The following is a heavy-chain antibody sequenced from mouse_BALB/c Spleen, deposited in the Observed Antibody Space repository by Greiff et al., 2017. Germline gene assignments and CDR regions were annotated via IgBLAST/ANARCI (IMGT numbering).Heavy chain of an antibody. CDR2: ISSGGSYT. V-gene: IGHV5-9-3*01. D-gene: IGHD1-1*01. CDR3: ARQGITTVDAMDY. CDR1: GFTFSSYA. J-gene: IGHJ4*01. Sequence: EVQLVESGGGLVKPGGSLKLSCAASGFTFSSYAMSWVRQTPEKRLEWVATISSGGSYTYYPDSVKGRFTISRDNAKNTLYLQMSSLRSEDTAMYYCARQGITTVDAMDYWGQGTSVTVSS.